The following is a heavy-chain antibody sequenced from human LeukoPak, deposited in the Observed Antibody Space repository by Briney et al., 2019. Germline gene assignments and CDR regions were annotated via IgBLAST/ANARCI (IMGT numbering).Heavy chain of an antibody. J-gene: IGHJ4*02. CDR1: GYTFTSYG. V-gene: IGHV1-46*01. CDR3: AREGVAGTGLDY. Sequence: GASVKVSCKASGYTFTSYGISWVRQAPGQGLEWMGIINPSGGTSYAQKLQGRITMTRDTPTSTLYMELSSLRSEDTAVYYCAREGVAGTGLDYWGQGTLVTVSS. D-gene: IGHD6-13*01. CDR2: INPSGGT.